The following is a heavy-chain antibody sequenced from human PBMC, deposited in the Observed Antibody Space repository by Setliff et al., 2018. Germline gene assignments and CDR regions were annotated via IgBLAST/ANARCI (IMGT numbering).Heavy chain of an antibody. Sequence: SETLSLTCTVSGGSFSAYYWSWIRQPPGKGPEWIGEIDQSGRTNYMPSLKSRVTISVDTSKNHFSLRLSSVTAADTAVYYCARRWNFGPDGSGIHDGFDMWGEGTMVTVSS. CDR3: ARRWNFGPDGSGIHDGFDM. V-gene: IGHV4-34*01. CDR1: GGSFSAYY. D-gene: IGHD3-10*01. J-gene: IGHJ3*02. CDR2: IDQSGRT.